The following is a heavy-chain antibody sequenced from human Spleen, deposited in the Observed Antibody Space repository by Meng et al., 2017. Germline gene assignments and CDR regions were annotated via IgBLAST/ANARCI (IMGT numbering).Heavy chain of an antibody. J-gene: IGHJ4*02. CDR2: IYHSGST. CDR3: ARDDSSGYYSY. V-gene: IGHV4-4*02. Sequence: EAVPGFWQRAPPLSLSGTVPCGSISGSNWWSWVRPPPGKGLEWIGEIYHSGSTNYNPSLKSRVTISIDPSKNQFSLKLSSVTAADTAVYYCARDDSSGYYSYWGQGTLVTVSS. D-gene: IGHD3-22*01. CDR1: CGSISGSNW.